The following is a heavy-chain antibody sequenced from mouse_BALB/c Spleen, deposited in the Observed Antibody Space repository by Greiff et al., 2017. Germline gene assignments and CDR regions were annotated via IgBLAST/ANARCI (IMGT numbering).Heavy chain of an antibody. CDR1: GFTFSSYT. Sequence: EVQLVESGGGLVQPGGSLKLSCAASGFTFSSYTMSWVRQTPEKRLEWVAYISNGGGSTYYPDTVKGRFTISRDNAKNTLYLQMSSLKSEDTAMYYCARHEAPYFDYWGQGTTLTVSS. V-gene: IGHV5-12-2*01. CDR3: ARHEAPYFDY. CDR2: ISNGGGST. J-gene: IGHJ2*01.